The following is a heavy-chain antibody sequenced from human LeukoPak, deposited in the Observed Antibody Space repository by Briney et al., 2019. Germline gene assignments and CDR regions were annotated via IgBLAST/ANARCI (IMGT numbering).Heavy chain of an antibody. CDR1: EFTFSNYE. J-gene: IGHJ4*02. D-gene: IGHD3-3*01. V-gene: IGHV3-48*03. CDR3: ARGTILGVAYDY. CDR2: ISSSGGTI. Sequence: GGSLRLSCAVSEFTFSNYEMSWVRQAPGKGLEWVSYISSSGGTIYYADSVKGRFTISRDNAENLPSLQMNSLRAEDTAVYYCARGTILGVAYDYWGQGTLVTVSS.